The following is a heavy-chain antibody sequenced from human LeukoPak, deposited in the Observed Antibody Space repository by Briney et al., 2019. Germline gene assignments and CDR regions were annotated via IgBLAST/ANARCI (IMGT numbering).Heavy chain of an antibody. CDR2: ISSSSSTI. CDR3: ARDSKGYDFWSGKRGALDY. V-gene: IGHV3-48*01. CDR1: GFTFSSYS. D-gene: IGHD3-3*01. J-gene: IGHJ4*02. Sequence: GGSLRLSCAASGFTFSSYSMNWVRQAPGKGLEWVSYISSSSSTIYYADSVKGRFTISRDNAKNSLYLQMNSLRAEDTAVYYCARDSKGYDFWSGKRGALDYWGQGTLVTVSS.